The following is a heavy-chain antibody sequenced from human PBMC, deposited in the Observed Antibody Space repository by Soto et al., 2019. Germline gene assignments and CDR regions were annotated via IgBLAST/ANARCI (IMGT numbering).Heavy chain of an antibody. CDR2: IFYSGST. J-gene: IGHJ4*02. Sequence: SETLSRACTVSGGSISIGGYFWSLILQHPGKGLEWIGYIFYSGSTFYNPSLRNRVTTSVDTSKNQFSLKLTSVTAADTAVYYCARGDCSGGSCYYFDFWGQGTLVTVSS. CDR1: GGSISIGGYF. CDR3: ARGDCSGGSCYYFDF. D-gene: IGHD2-15*01. V-gene: IGHV4-31*02.